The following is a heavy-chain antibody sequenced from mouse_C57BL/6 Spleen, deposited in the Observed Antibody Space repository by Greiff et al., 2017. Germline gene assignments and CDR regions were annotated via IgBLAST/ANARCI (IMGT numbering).Heavy chain of an antibody. CDR3: ARYTGAGWFAY. CDR1: GFTFTDYY. Sequence: EVQLVESGGGLVQPGGSLSLSCAASGFTFTDYYMSWVRQPPGNALEWLGFIRNKANGLTTEYSASVKGRFTISRDNSKSILYLQMNAMRAEDSATYYCARYTGAGWFAYWCQGTLVTVSA. D-gene: IGHD4-1*01. CDR2: IRNKANGLTT. J-gene: IGHJ3*01. V-gene: IGHV7-3*01.